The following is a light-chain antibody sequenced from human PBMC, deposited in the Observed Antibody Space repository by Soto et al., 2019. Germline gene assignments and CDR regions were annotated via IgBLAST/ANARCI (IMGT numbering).Light chain of an antibody. J-gene: IGKJ5*01. CDR3: QQHGQWPIT. CDR2: WAS. V-gene: IGKV4-1*01. CDR1: QSVLYSSNSKNY. Sequence: DIVMTQSPDSLAVSLGERATINCKSSQSVLYSSNSKNYLAWYQQKPGQPPKLLIYWASTRESGVPDRFSGSGSGTEFTLTISSLQPEDFATYYCQQHGQWPITFGQGTRLEIK.